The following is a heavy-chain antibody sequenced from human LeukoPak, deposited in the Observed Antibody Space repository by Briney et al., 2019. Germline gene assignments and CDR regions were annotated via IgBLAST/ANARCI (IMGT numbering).Heavy chain of an antibody. CDR3: ARVVGNWFDP. D-gene: IGHD2-15*01. Sequence: GGSLRLSCAASGFTFSSYWMSSVRRAPGKGLEWVANRKQDGSEKYYVDSVKGRFTISRDNAKNSLYLQMNSLRAEDTAVYYCARVVGNWFDPWGQGTLVTVSS. J-gene: IGHJ5*02. CDR2: RKQDGSEK. V-gene: IGHV3-7*01. CDR1: GFTFSSYW.